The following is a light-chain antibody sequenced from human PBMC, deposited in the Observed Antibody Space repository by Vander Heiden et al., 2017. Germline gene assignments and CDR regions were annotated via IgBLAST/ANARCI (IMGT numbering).Light chain of an antibody. CDR3: MQGTHWPPSS. Sequence: DVVMTHSPLSLPVTLGQPASISCRSSQSLGYSDGKTYLNWLQQRPCQAPRRLVYKVSNRDAGVQDRFRGSGSGNDFTLKISSGEEEDVGVYYCMQGTHWPPSSFGQGTKMEI. CDR2: KVS. V-gene: IGKV2-30*01. J-gene: IGKJ2*03. CDR1: QSLGYSDGKTY.